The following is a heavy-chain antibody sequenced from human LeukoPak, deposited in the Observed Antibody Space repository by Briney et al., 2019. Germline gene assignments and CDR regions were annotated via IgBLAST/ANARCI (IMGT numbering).Heavy chain of an antibody. J-gene: IGHJ4*02. CDR2: ISYDGSNK. V-gene: IGHV3-30*18. CDR1: GFTFSSYG. CDR3: AKEGYYDSGGYLDY. D-gene: IGHD3-22*01. Sequence: GRSLRLSCAASGFTFSSYGMHWVRRAPGKGLEWVAVISYDGSNKYYADSVKGRFTISRDRSKNTLYLQMNSLRAEDTAVYYCAKEGYYDSGGYLDYWGQGTLVTVSS.